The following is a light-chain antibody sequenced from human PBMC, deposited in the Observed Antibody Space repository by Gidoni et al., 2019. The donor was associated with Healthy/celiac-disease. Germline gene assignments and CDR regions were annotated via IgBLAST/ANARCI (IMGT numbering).Light chain of an antibody. CDR1: QSISSY. V-gene: IGKV1-39*01. Sequence: DIQMTQSPSSLSASVGDRVTITCRASQSISSYLNWYQQKPGKAPKLLIYAASSLQSGVPSRFSGSGSRTDFTLTISSLQPEDFATYYCQQSYSTLLTFXGXTKVEIK. CDR3: QQSYSTLLT. J-gene: IGKJ4*01. CDR2: AAS.